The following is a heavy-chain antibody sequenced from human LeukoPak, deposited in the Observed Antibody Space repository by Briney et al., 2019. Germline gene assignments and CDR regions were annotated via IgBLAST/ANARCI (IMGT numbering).Heavy chain of an antibody. D-gene: IGHD5-18*01. J-gene: IGHJ3*02. Sequence: SVKVSCKASGGTFSSYAISWVRQAPGQGLEWMGGIIPIFGTANYAQKFQGRVTITTDESTSTAYMELSSLRSEDTAVCYCARGGYSYGTNAFDIWGQGTMVTVSS. CDR2: IIPIFGTA. CDR3: ARGGYSYGTNAFDI. CDR1: GGTFSSYA. V-gene: IGHV1-69*05.